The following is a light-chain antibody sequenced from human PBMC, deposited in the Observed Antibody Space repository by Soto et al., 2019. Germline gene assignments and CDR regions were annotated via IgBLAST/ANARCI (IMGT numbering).Light chain of an antibody. V-gene: IGKV3-20*01. Sequence: EIGLTQSPATLSLSPGERATLSSRASQSVSTNYLAWYQQRPGQAPRLLIFGASYRATGIPDRFSGSGSGTDFTLTISRLEPEDFAVYYCQNYSSSPPEFTFGPGTKVDSK. CDR2: GAS. CDR3: QNYSSSPPEFT. CDR1: QSVSTNY. J-gene: IGKJ3*01.